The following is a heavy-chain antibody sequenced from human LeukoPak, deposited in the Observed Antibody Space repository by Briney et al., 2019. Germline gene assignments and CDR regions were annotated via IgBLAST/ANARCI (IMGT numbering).Heavy chain of an antibody. Sequence: ASVKVSCKASGYTFNNYGISWVRQAPGQGLQWMGWISAYEANTNYAQKLQGRVTMTRDTSTSTAYMELRSLRSDDTAVYYCARIRDGYNDAYDIWGQGTMVTVSS. CDR3: ARIRDGYNDAYDI. CDR2: ISAYEANT. D-gene: IGHD5-24*01. V-gene: IGHV1-18*01. CDR1: GYTFNNYG. J-gene: IGHJ3*02.